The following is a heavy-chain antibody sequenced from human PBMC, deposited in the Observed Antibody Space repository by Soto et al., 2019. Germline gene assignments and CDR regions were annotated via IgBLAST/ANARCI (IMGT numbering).Heavy chain of an antibody. Sequence: GGSLRLSCSASGFTFLSYAMHWVRQAPGKGLEYVSAIGSNGGSTYYADSVKGRFTISRDNSKNTLYLQMSSLRAEDTAMYYCVKDQDWDYASNDAFDIWGQGTMVTVSS. CDR1: GFTFLSYA. CDR3: VKDQDWDYASNDAFDI. V-gene: IGHV3-64D*06. D-gene: IGHD1-7*01. J-gene: IGHJ3*02. CDR2: IGSNGGST.